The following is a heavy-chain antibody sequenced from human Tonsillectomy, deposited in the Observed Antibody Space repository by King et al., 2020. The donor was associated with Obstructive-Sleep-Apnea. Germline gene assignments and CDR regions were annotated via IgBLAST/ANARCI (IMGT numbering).Heavy chain of an antibody. D-gene: IGHD3-10*01. CDR3: ARPAQWFGDNFFDP. CDR2: IKTDGSAA. Sequence: DVQLVESGGGLVQPGGSLRLSCAASGFTFRDYWMHWVRQTPGKGLEWVSRIKTDGSAAQYADSVRGRFTISRDNAKRTVYLQMNSLRAEDTAVYYCARPAQWFGDNFFDPWGQGTLVTVSS. J-gene: IGHJ5*02. V-gene: IGHV3-74*03. CDR1: GFTFRDYW.